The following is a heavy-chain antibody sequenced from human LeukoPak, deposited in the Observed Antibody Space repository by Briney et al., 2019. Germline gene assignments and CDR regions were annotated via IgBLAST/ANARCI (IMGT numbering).Heavy chain of an antibody. CDR1: GYTFTGHY. CDR2: INPNSGGT. J-gene: IGHJ3*02. V-gene: IGHV1-2*02. Sequence: GASVKVSCKASGYTFTGHYMHWVRQAPGQGLEWMGWINPNSGGTNYAQKFQGRVTMTRDTSISTAYLQWSSLKASDTAMYYCARLGWTAEYAFDIWGQGTMVTVSS. CDR3: ARLGWTAEYAFDI. D-gene: IGHD7-27*01.